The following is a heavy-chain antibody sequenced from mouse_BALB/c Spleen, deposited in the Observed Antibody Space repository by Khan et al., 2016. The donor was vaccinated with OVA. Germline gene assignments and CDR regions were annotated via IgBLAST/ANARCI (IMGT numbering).Heavy chain of an antibody. CDR2: INPNNGGT. CDR1: GYTFTSYY. CDR3: TRSGYGSFAY. Sequence: QVQLQQSGAELVMPGASVKLSCKASGYTFTSYYIYWVKQRPGQGLEWIGEINPNNGGTNFNEKFKSKATLTVDKSSSTAYMQLSSLTSEDSAVYYCTRSGYGSFAYWGQGTLVTVSA. J-gene: IGHJ3*01. V-gene: IGHV1S81*02. D-gene: IGHD2-2*01.